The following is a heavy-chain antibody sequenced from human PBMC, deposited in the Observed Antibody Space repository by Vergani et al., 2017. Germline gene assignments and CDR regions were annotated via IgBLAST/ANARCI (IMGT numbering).Heavy chain of an antibody. D-gene: IGHD3-10*01. CDR2: IHHSGDT. V-gene: IGHV4-38-2*01. CDR1: DSSIMTNPY. Sequence: QVQLQESGPGLVKPSETLTLTCDVSDSSIMTNPYWGWFRQSPGKGLEWIGCIHHSGDTHYNSSLKSRVSISIVSRSKFSLSLTSVTAADTAIYYCARLRGSGGFFPSSYFYGMDVRGHGTTVNVSS. CDR3: ARLRGSGGFFPSSYFYGMDV. J-gene: IGHJ6*02.